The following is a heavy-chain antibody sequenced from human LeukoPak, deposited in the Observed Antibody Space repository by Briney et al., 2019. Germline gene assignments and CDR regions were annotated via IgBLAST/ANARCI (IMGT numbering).Heavy chain of an antibody. Sequence: QPGGSLRLSCAASGFSFSSYEINWFRQAPGKGLEWVSYISSSGSTIYYADSVKGRFTISRDNAKNSLYLQMNSLRAEDTAVYYCAREPRGYDRAGGWGQGTLVTVSS. CDR2: ISSSGSTI. CDR1: GFSFSSYE. V-gene: IGHV3-48*03. CDR3: AREPRGYDRAGG. D-gene: IGHD1-14*01. J-gene: IGHJ4*02.